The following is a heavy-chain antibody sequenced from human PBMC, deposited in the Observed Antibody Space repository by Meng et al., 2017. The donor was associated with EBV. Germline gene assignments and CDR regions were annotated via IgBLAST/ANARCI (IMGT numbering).Heavy chain of an antibody. Sequence: VPLVQSGGDLVKPGGSLSLCCAASGFIFSDSYMSWIRQTPGKGLEWISYISNSGTTIKYADSVKGRFTISRDNAKNSLYLQMNSLRADDTAVYYCARGSGRWTFDYWGQGTLVTVSS. D-gene: IGHD1-26*01. CDR3: ARGSGRWTFDY. CDR2: ISNSGTTI. V-gene: IGHV3-11*01. J-gene: IGHJ4*02. CDR1: GFIFSDSY.